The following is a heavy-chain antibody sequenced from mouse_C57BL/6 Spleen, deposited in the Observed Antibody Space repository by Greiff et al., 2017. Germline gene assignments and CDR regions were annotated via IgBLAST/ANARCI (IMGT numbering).Heavy chain of an antibody. J-gene: IGHJ1*03. CDR2: ISYDGSN. Sequence: EVQVVESGPGLVKPSQSLSLTCSVTGYSITSGYYWNWLRQFPGNKLEWMGYISYDGSNNYNPSLKNRISITRDTSKNQFFLKLNSVTTEDTATYYCAREEGYYGTRYFDVWGTGTTVTVSS. V-gene: IGHV3-6*01. CDR1: GYSITSGYY. CDR3: AREEGYYGTRYFDV. D-gene: IGHD1-1*01.